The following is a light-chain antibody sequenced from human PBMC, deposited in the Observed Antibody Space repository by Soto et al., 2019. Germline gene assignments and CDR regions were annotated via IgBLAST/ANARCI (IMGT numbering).Light chain of an antibody. CDR2: GNA. J-gene: IGLJ1*01. CDR1: SSNIGAGYD. CDR3: QSYDSSLGANYV. V-gene: IGLV1-40*01. Sequence: SVLTQPPSVSGAPGQRVTISCTGSSSNIGAGYDVHWYQQLPGTAPKLLIYGNANRPSGVPDRFSGSKSGTSASLAITGLQAEDEADYYCQSYDSSLGANYVFGTGTKVTVL.